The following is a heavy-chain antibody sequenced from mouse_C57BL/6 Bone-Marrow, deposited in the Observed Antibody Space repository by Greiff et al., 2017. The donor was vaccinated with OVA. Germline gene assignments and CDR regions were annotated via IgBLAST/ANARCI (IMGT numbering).Heavy chain of an antibody. CDR2: INYDGSST. Sequence: EVQLVESEGGLVQPGSSMKLSCTASGFTFSDYYMAWVRQVPEKGLEWVANINYDGSSTYYLDSLKSRFIISRDNAKNILYLQMSSLKSEDTATYYCARDDSNYYPYWYFDVWGTGTTVTVSS. V-gene: IGHV5-16*01. CDR3: ARDDSNYYPYWYFDV. CDR1: GFTFSDYY. J-gene: IGHJ1*03. D-gene: IGHD2-5*01.